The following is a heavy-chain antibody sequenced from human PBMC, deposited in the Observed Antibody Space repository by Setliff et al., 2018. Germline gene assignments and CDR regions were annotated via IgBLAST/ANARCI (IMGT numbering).Heavy chain of an antibody. Sequence: GASVKVSCKTSGFSFTSFGFSWVRQAPGQGLEWMGGTIPMFGTTNYARKFQGRVTIITDESTSTAYMQLSSLGSEDTAVYYCVREGVDSRSSTDYRYYMDVWGKGTTVTVSS. CDR1: GFSFTSFG. V-gene: IGHV1-69*05. CDR2: TIPMFGTT. J-gene: IGHJ6*03. CDR3: VREGVDSRSSTDYRYYMDV. D-gene: IGHD3-22*01.